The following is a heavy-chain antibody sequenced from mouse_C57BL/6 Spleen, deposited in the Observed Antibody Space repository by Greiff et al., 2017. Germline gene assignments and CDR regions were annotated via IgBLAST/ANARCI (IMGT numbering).Heavy chain of an antibody. CDR3: ARRVYGSSPYLDY. Sequence: VKLQQPGAELVRPGSSVKLSCKASGYTFTSYWMDWVKQRPGQGLEWIGNIYPSDIETHYNQKFKDKATLTVDKSSSTAYMQLSSLTSEDSAVXYWARRVYGSSPYLDYWGQGTTLTVSS. V-gene: IGHV1-61*01. CDR2: IYPSDIET. J-gene: IGHJ2*01. CDR1: GYTFTSYW. D-gene: IGHD1-1*01.